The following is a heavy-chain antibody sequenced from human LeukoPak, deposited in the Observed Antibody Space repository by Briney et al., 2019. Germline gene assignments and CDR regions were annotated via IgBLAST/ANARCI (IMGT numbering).Heavy chain of an antibody. D-gene: IGHD5-24*01. Sequence: ASVKVSCKASGYTFTGYNMHWVRQAPGQGLEWMGRINPNSGGTNYAQKFQGRVTMTRDTSISTAYMELSRLRSDDTAVYYCTRWLHLYYFDYWGQGTLVTVSS. J-gene: IGHJ4*02. CDR3: TRWLHLYYFDY. CDR2: INPNSGGT. V-gene: IGHV1-2*06. CDR1: GYTFTGYN.